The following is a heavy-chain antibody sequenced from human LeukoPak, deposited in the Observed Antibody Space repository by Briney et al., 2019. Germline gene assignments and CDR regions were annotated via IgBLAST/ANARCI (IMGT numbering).Heavy chain of an antibody. J-gene: IGHJ4*02. Sequence: GGSLRLSCAASGFTFSGYWMHWVRQAPGKGVVWGAVVKSDETFTTYTHSVKGRFTISRDHARNTLYLQMISLGVEDTAVYYCARDRDYVPDSWGQGTLVTV. CDR2: VKSDETFT. D-gene: IGHD4/OR15-4a*01. V-gene: IGHV3-74*01. CDR3: ARDRDYVPDS. CDR1: GFTFSGYW.